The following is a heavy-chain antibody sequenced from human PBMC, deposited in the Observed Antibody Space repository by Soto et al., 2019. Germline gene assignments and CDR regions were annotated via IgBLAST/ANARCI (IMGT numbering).Heavy chain of an antibody. CDR1: GFTFSRCA. Sequence: EVQVLESGGGLVQPGGSLRLSCAGSGFTFSRCAMAWVRQAPGKGLEWVSGISGNAGSTYYADSVKGRFTVSRENSKNTLYLQMDSLTAEDTAVYYCAKAMATTRTLYDYWGQGTLVTVSS. CDR3: AKAMATTRTLYDY. J-gene: IGHJ4*02. CDR2: ISGNAGST. V-gene: IGHV3-23*01. D-gene: IGHD5-12*01.